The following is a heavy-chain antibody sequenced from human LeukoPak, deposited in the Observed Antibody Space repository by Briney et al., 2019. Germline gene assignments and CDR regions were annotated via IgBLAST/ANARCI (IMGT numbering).Heavy chain of an antibody. V-gene: IGHV4-39*01. D-gene: IGHD3-10*01. CDR3: ARLTFSPPMVRGVYWFDP. J-gene: IGHJ5*02. CDR2: IYYSGTT. CDR1: GGSISSSSYY. Sequence: SETLSLTCTVSGGSISSSSYYWGWIRQPPGKGLEWIGSIYYSGTTYYNPSLKSRVTISVDTSKNQFSLKLSSVTAADTAVYYCARLTFSPPMVRGVYWFDPWGQGTLVTVSS.